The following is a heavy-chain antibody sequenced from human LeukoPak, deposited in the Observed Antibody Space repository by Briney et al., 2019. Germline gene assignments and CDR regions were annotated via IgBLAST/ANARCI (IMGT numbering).Heavy chain of an antibody. CDR1: GYTFTSYD. Sequence: ASVKVSCKASGYTFTSYDINWVRQAPGQGLEWMGGIIPIFGTANYAQKFQGRVTITADKSTSTAYMELSSLRSEDTAVYYCARDGRIYYDSSGYLDYWGQGTLVTVSS. CDR3: ARDGRIYYDSSGYLDY. J-gene: IGHJ4*02. CDR2: IIPIFGTA. D-gene: IGHD3-22*01. V-gene: IGHV1-69*06.